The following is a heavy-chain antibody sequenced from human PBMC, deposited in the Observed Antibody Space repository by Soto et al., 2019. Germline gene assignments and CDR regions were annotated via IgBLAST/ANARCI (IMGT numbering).Heavy chain of an antibody. J-gene: IGHJ6*02. CDR3: ARGYCSGGSCYHYYYGMDV. V-gene: IGHV4-61*01. CDR1: VGSVSSGSYY. Sequence: SETPSLTCTVSVGSVSSGSYYWSWIRQPPGKGLEWTGYIYYSGSTNYNPSLKRRVTLSVDTSKNQFSLKLSSVTAADTAVYYCARGYCSGGSCYHYYYGMDVWGQGTTVTVSS. D-gene: IGHD2-15*01. CDR2: IYYSGST.